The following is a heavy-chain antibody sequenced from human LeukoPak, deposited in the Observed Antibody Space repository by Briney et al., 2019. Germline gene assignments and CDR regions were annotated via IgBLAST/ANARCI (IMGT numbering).Heavy chain of an antibody. J-gene: IGHJ4*02. D-gene: IGHD6-13*01. CDR3: ARLGTGYSSSWTGYFDY. CDR2: SYHSGST. V-gene: IGHV4-38-2*01. CDR1: GYSISSGYY. Sequence: PSETLSLTCAVSGYSISSGYYWGWIRQPPGKGLEWIGSSYHSGSTYYNPSLKSRVTISVDTSKNQFSLKLSSVTAADTAVYYCARLGTGYSSSWTGYFDYWGQGTLVTVSS.